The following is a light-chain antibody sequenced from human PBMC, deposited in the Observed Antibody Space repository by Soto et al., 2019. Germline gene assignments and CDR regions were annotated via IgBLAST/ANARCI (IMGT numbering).Light chain of an antibody. CDR1: QSFGNW. CDR2: DVS. Sequence: TQSPGNLSLSPGERATLSCRASQSFGNWLAWYQHKPGKAPKLLIYDVSSLESGLPSRFSGSGSGTEFILTISSLQPDDFATYYCQQYDSYSWTFGQGTKVDIK. CDR3: QQYDSYSWT. V-gene: IGKV1-5*01. J-gene: IGKJ1*01.